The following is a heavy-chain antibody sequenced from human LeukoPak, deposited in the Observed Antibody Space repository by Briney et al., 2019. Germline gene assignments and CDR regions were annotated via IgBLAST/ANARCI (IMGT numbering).Heavy chain of an antibody. D-gene: IGHD3-22*01. V-gene: IGHV3-7*01. Sequence: GGSLRLSCAASGFTFSSHWMSWVRQAPGKGLEWVANIKKDGSEKYYVDAVKGRFTISRDNAKTSLYLQMNSLRAEDTAVYYCARDVDSSGYYQEYFQHWGQGTLVTVSS. CDR1: GFTFSSHW. CDR2: IKKDGSEK. J-gene: IGHJ1*01. CDR3: ARDVDSSGYYQEYFQH.